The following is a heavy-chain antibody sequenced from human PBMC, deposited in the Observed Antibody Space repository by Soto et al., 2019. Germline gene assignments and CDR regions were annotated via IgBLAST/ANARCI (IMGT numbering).Heavy chain of an antibody. Sequence: ASETLSLTCAVYGGSFSGYYWSWIRQPPGKGLEWIGEINHSGSTNYNPSLKSRVTISVDTSKNQFSLKLSSVTAADTAVYYCAREGPYCGGDCYNYGMDVWGQGTTVTVSS. J-gene: IGHJ6*02. CDR1: GGSFSGYY. D-gene: IGHD2-21*02. CDR3: AREGPYCGGDCYNYGMDV. CDR2: INHSGST. V-gene: IGHV4-34*01.